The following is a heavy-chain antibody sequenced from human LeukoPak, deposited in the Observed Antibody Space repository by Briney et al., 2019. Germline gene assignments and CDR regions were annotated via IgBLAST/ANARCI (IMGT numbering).Heavy chain of an antibody. D-gene: IGHD1-14*01. CDR1: GFTFSSYA. J-gene: IGHJ4*02. CDR2: ISGSGGST. Sequence: PGGSLRLSCAASGFTFSSYAMSWVRQAPGKGLEWVSAISGSGGSTYYADSVKGRFTISRDNAKNSLYLQMNSLRAEDTAVYYCARETGGTKSFDYWGQGTLVTVSS. CDR3: ARETGGTKSFDY. V-gene: IGHV3-23*01.